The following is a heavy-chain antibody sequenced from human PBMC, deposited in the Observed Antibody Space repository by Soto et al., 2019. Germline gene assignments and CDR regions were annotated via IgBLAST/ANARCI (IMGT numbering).Heavy chain of an antibody. CDR3: GRGRSGQIVVFY. D-gene: IGHD1-26*01. CDR2: FDPEDGET. J-gene: IGHJ4*02. Sequence: ASVKVSCKVSGYTLTELSMHWVRQAPGKGLEWMGGFDPEDGETIYAQKFQDRVTMTEDTSTDTVYMELNNLSSEDTAVYYCGRGRSGQIVVFYWGQGTPVTVSS. CDR1: GYTLTELS. V-gene: IGHV1-24*01.